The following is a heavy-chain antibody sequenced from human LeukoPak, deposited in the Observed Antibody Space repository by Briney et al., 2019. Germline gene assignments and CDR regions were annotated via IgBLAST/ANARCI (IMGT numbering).Heavy chain of an antibody. Sequence: GGSLRLSCAASGFTFSSYSMNWVRQAPGKGLEWVSSISSSSSYIYYADSVKGRFTISRDNAENSLYLQMNSLRAEDTAVYYCARVYCSGGSCYIDYWGQGTLVTVSS. CDR1: GFTFSSYS. D-gene: IGHD2-15*01. CDR3: ARVYCSGGSCYIDY. V-gene: IGHV3-21*01. CDR2: ISSSSSYI. J-gene: IGHJ4*02.